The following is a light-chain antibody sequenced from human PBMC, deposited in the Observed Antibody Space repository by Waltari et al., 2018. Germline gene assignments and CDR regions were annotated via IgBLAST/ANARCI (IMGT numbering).Light chain of an antibody. Sequence: DVQMTPSPSTLSAVVGDRVSLTCRASQSVNMWLAWYQQKPGKAPRLLIYKTSTLESGVPSRFSGSGSGTDFTLTISGLQPDDFATYFCQQYNSSPWTFGQGTKLDI. CDR2: KTS. V-gene: IGKV1-5*03. CDR3: QQYNSSPWT. J-gene: IGKJ1*01. CDR1: QSVNMW.